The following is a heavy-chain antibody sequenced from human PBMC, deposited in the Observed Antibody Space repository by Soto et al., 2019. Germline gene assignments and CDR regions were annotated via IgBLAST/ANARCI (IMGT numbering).Heavy chain of an antibody. Sequence: EVQLVESGGGLVQPGGSLRLSCAASGFTFSSYEMNWVRQAPGKGLEWVSYISSSGSTIYYADSVKGRFTISRDNAKNSLYLQMNSLRAEDTAVYYCARDPNSGWYRYYYGMDVWGQGTTVTVSS. CDR1: GFTFSSYE. J-gene: IGHJ6*02. CDR2: ISSSGSTI. CDR3: ARDPNSGWYRYYYGMDV. D-gene: IGHD6-19*01. V-gene: IGHV3-48*03.